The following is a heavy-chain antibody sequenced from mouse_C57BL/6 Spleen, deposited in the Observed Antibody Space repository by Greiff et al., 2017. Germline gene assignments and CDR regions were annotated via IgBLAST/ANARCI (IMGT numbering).Heavy chain of an antibody. CDR1: GYTFTDYN. V-gene: IGHV1-18*01. CDR2: INPNNGGT. J-gene: IGHJ4*01. Sequence: EVQLQQSGPELVKPGASVKIPCKASGYTFTDYNMDWVKQSHGKSLEWIGDINPNNGGTIYNQKFKGKATLTVDKSSSTAYMELRSLTSEDTAVYYCARGRNGGNYYGSSPMDYWGQGTSVTVSS. D-gene: IGHD1-1*01. CDR3: ARGRNGGNYYGSSPMDY.